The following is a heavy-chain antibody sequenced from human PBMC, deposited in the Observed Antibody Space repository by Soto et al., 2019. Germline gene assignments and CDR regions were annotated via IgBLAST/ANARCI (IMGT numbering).Heavy chain of an antibody. D-gene: IGHD3-22*01. Sequence: ASVKVSCKASGGTFSSYTISWVRQAPGQGLEWMGRIIPILGIANYAQKFQGRVTVTADKSTSTAYMELSSLRSEDTAVYYCARVWTYYYDSSGSAAFDIWGQGTMVTVSS. CDR2: IIPILGIA. V-gene: IGHV1-69*02. J-gene: IGHJ3*02. CDR1: GGTFSSYT. CDR3: ARVWTYYYDSSGSAAFDI.